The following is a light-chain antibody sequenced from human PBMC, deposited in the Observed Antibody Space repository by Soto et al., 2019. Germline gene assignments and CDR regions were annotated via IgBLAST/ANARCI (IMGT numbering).Light chain of an antibody. V-gene: IGKV3-11*01. CDR2: DTS. J-gene: IGKJ1*01. CDR1: QSVISQ. Sequence: EIVLTQSPATLSLSPGERATLSCRASQSVISQLSWYQHKPGQAPSLLIYDTSNRAPGIPARFSGSGSGTDFTLTISSLEPEDFAVYDCQQRYSWPRTFGQGTKVEIK. CDR3: QQRYSWPRT.